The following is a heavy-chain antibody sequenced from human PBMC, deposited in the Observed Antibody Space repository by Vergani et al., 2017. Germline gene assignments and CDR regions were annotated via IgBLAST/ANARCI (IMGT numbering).Heavy chain of an antibody. CDR2: ISGSGGNT. J-gene: IGHJ6*02. D-gene: IGHD2-15*01. CDR3: AKARDPNCKGGNCYSYYYGLDL. V-gene: IGHV3-23*01. CDR1: GFTFSSYA. Sequence: EVQLLESGGGLVQPGGPLRLSCGASGFTFSSYAMTWVRQAPGKGLEWVSAISGSGGNTFYTDSVKGRFNISRDNSKDTLYLQMNSLRVEDTAIYYCAKARDPNCKGGNCYSYYYGLDLWGQGTTVTVSS.